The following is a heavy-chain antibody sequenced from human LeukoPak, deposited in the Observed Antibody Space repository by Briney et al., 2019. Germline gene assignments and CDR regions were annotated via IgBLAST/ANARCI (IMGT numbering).Heavy chain of an antibody. D-gene: IGHD3-10*01. J-gene: IGHJ6*02. CDR2: IYGGGST. Sequence: SETPSLTCVVSGGSINKYFWNWIRQPAGKGLEWIGRIYGGGSTNYSPSLKSRVTMSVDKSKNEISLQLRSVTVADTAVYYCARGWFGEFSLVYYYYGLDVWGQGTTVAVSS. CDR3: ARGWFGEFSLVYYYYGLDV. V-gene: IGHV4-4*07. CDR1: GGSINKYF.